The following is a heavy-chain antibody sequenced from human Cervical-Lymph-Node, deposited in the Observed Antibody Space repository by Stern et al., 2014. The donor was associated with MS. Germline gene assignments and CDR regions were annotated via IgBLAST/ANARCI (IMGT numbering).Heavy chain of an antibody. CDR2: INPSGDST. CDR1: GYTFTSSS. Sequence: HVQLVQSGPEVKKTGASAKLSCKAPGYTFTSSSMHWVRQAPGQGLEWMGIINPSGDSTTYAPKFQGRVTMTRDTSSSTVYMELSSLGSEDTAVYYCARGQRYFDYWGQGTLVTVSS. CDR3: ARGQRYFDY. J-gene: IGHJ4*02. V-gene: IGHV1-46*01.